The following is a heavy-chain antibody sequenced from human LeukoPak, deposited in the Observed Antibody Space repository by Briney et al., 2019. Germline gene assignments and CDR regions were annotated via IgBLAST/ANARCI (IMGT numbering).Heavy chain of an antibody. V-gene: IGHV3-33*06. CDR1: GFTFSSYG. Sequence: GGSLRLSCAASGFTFSSYGMHWVRQAPGKGLEWVAVIWYDGSNKYYADSVKGRFTISRDNSKNTLDLQMNSLGAEDTAVYYCAKDLGPMTTVTPVGFDYWGQGTLVTVSS. D-gene: IGHD4-17*01. CDR3: AKDLGPMTTVTPVGFDY. CDR2: IWYDGSNK. J-gene: IGHJ4*02.